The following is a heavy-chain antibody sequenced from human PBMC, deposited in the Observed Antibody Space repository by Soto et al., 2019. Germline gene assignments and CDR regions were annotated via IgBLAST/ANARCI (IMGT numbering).Heavy chain of an antibody. CDR1: GYSFSCYW. V-gene: IGHV5-10-1*01. CDR2: IDPSDSQT. Sequence: PGESLKSSCTGSGYSFSCYWITWVRQKPGKGLEWMGRIDPSDSQTYYSPSFRGHVTISVTKSITTVFLQWSSLRASDTAMYYCARQIYDSDTGPNFQYYFDSWGQGTPVTVSS. J-gene: IGHJ4*02. D-gene: IGHD3-22*01. CDR3: ARQIYDSDTGPNFQYYFDS.